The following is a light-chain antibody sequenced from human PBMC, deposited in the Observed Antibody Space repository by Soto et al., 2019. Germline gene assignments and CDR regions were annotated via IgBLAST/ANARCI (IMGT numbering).Light chain of an antibody. CDR1: QSVSSY. J-gene: IGKJ2*01. CDR3: QQRSNSPNT. Sequence: EIVLTQSPATLSLSPGERATLSCRASQSVSSYLAWYQQKPGQAPRLLIYDASNRATDIPVRLSGSGSGTDFTLTISSLEPEDFAVYYCQQRSNSPNTFGQGTKLEIK. V-gene: IGKV3-11*01. CDR2: DAS.